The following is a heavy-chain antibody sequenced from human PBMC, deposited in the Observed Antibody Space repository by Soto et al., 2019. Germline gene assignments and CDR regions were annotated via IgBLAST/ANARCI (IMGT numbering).Heavy chain of an antibody. CDR2: IYAGSIT. Sequence: QPGWSLRLSCAASGFTVTSIYMSWVRQAAGRGLEWVSVIYAGSITFYADSVKGRFTISRDSSKNSLYLEMNSLRAEDTAVYYCARIPYYNSGTTFSHWGQGTLITVSS. CDR3: ARIPYYNSGTTFSH. J-gene: IGHJ4*02. CDR1: GFTVTSIY. V-gene: IGHV3-53*01. D-gene: IGHD3-10*01.